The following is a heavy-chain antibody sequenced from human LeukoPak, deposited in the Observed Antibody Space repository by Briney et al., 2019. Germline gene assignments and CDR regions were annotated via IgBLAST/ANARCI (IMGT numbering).Heavy chain of an antibody. CDR1: GGTFSSYA. Sequence: SVKVSCKASGGTFSSYAISWVRQAPGQGLEWMGGIIPIFGTANYAQKFQGRVTITADESTRTAYRERGSLRAEDTAVYYCANEGYARSVSGTGGFDPWGQGTLVTVSS. V-gene: IGHV1-69*13. CDR2: IIPIFGTA. J-gene: IGHJ5*02. CDR3: ANEGYARSVSGTGGFDP. D-gene: IGHD2-8*01.